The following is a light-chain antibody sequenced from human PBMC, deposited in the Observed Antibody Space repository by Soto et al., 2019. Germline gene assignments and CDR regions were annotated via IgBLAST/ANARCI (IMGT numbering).Light chain of an antibody. CDR2: GNS. Sequence: QSVLTQPPSVSGAPGQRVTISCTGSSSNIGAGYDVHWYQQLPGTAPKLLIYGNSKRPSGVPDRFSGSKSGTSASLAITGLRAEDEADYYCQSYDGSLSGVVFGGGTKVTVL. V-gene: IGLV1-40*01. J-gene: IGLJ2*01. CDR3: QSYDGSLSGVV. CDR1: SSNIGAGYD.